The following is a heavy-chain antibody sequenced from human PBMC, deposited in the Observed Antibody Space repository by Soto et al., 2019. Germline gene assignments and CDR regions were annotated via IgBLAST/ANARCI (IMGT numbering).Heavy chain of an antibody. CDR1: GGSFNDDY. CDR2: IYYSGST. V-gene: IGHV4-59*08. Sequence: PSETLSLTCAVEGGSFNDDYWSWIRQPPGKGLEWIGYIYYSGSTNYNPSLKSRVTISVDTSKNQFSLKLSSVTAADTAVYYCARLVWSYGTWFDPWGQGTLVTVSS. CDR3: ARLVWSYGTWFDP. D-gene: IGHD5-18*01. J-gene: IGHJ5*02.